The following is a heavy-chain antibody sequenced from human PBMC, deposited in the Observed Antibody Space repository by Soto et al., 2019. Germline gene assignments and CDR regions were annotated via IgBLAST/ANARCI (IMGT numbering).Heavy chain of an antibody. V-gene: IGHV3-23*01. Sequence: EVQLLESGGGLVQPGGSLRLSCAASGFTFSSYAMSWVLQAPGKGLEWVSAISGSGGSTYYADSVKGRFTISRDNSKNTLYLQMNSLRAEETAVYYCAKWTTPVILPGSYFDYWGQGPLVTVSS. CDR1: GFTFSSYA. J-gene: IGHJ4*02. D-gene: IGHD4-17*01. CDR3: AKWTTPVILPGSYFDY. CDR2: ISGSGGST.